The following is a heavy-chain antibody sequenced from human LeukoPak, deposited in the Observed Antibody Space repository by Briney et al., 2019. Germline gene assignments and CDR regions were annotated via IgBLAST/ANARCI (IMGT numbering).Heavy chain of an antibody. V-gene: IGHV3-33*06. CDR1: GFTFSSYG. CDR3: AKERKLLGFDY. J-gene: IGHJ4*02. CDR2: IWYDGRNK. Sequence: PGGSLRLSCAASGFTFSSYGMHWVRQAPGKGLEWVAVIWYDGRNKYYADSVKGRFTISRDNSKNTLYPQMNSLRAEDTAVYYCAKERKLLGFDYWGQGTLVTVSS. D-gene: IGHD3-16*01.